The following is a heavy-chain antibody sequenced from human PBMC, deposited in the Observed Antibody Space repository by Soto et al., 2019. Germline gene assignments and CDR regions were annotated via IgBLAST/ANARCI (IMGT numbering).Heavy chain of an antibody. Sequence: SQTLSLTCAISGDSVSSNSGAWNWIRQSPSRGLEWLGRTYYRSKWYNDYAVSVKSRITINPDTSKNQFSLQLNSVTPEDTAVYYCARTRSIEMATIYDYWGQGTLVTVSS. CDR1: GDSVSSNSGA. V-gene: IGHV6-1*01. CDR2: TYYRSKWYN. J-gene: IGHJ4*02. D-gene: IGHD5-12*01. CDR3: ARTRSIEMATIYDY.